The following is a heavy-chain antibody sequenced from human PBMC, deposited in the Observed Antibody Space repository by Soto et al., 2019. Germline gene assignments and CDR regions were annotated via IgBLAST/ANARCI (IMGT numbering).Heavy chain of an antibody. CDR1: NGSISTNGHY. CDR3: AREQWGFDS. J-gene: IGHJ4*02. Sequence: QVQLQESGPELVKSSQTLSLTCTVSNGSISTNGHYWTWIRQRPGKGLEWIAYIYYTGHSYYNPSLNSRLTISIDTSKNQFSLTLRSVTAADTAVYYCAREQWGFDSWGQGTLVTVSS. CDR2: IYYTGHS. D-gene: IGHD6-19*01. V-gene: IGHV4-31*03.